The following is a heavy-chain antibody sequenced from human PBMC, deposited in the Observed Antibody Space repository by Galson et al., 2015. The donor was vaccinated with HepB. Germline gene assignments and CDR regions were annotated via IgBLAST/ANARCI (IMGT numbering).Heavy chain of an antibody. CDR1: RFTFSSYA. Sequence: SLRLSCAASRFTFSSYAMHWVRQAPGKGLECVAVISYDGSNKFYTDSVKGRFTVSRDNSKNTLYLQGNSLRPEDTAVYYCARDRGRLWLDYWGQGTLVTVSS. CDR2: ISYDGSNK. CDR3: ARDRGRLWLDY. J-gene: IGHJ4*02. D-gene: IGHD5-18*01. V-gene: IGHV3-30*04.